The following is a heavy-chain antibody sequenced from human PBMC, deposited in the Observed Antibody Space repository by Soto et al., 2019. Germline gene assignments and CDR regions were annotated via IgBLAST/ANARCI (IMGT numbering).Heavy chain of an antibody. D-gene: IGHD1-26*01. CDR1: GGSISSGGYH. CDR3: ARGGVLHDAFDI. V-gene: IGHV4-31*03. CDR2: IYYSGST. J-gene: IGHJ3*02. Sequence: PSETLSLTCTVSGGSISSGGYHWSWIRQHPGKGLEWVGYIYYSGSTYYNPSLKSRVTISVDTSKNQFSLKLSSVTAADTAVYYCARGGVLHDAFDIWGQGTMVTVS.